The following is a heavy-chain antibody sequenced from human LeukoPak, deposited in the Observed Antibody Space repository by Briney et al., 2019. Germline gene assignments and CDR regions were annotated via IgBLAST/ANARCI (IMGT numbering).Heavy chain of an antibody. CDR2: ISSSGNTI. D-gene: IGHD3-10*01. J-gene: IGHJ4*02. CDR3: AREEGTPYFDY. CDR1: GFTFSSYE. Sequence: GGSLRLSCAASGFTFSSYEMNWVRQAPGKGLEWVSYISSSGNTIYYADSVKGRFTISRDNAKNSLYLQMNSLRAEDTAVYYCAREEGTPYFDYWGQGTLVTVSS. V-gene: IGHV3-48*03.